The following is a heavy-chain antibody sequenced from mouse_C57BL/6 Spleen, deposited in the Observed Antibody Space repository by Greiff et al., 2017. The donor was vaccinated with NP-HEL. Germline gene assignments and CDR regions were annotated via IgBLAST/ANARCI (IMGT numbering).Heavy chain of an antibody. V-gene: IGHV14-4*01. Sequence: VQLQQSGAELVRPGASVKLSCTASGFNIKDDYMHWVKQRPEQGLEWIGWIDPENGDTEYASKFQGKATITADTSSNTAYLQLSSLTSEDTAFYYCTKRLPDYWGQGTTLTVSS. CDR3: TKRLPDY. J-gene: IGHJ2*01. D-gene: IGHD5-5*01. CDR1: GFNIKDDY. CDR2: IDPENGDT.